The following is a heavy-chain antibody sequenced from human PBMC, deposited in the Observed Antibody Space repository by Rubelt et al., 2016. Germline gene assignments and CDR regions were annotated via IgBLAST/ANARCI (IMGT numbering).Heavy chain of an antibody. CDR2: ISYDGSNK. J-gene: IGHJ4*02. V-gene: IGHV3-30*03. CDR3: ARDRAAGKGGFDY. D-gene: IGHD6-13*01. CDR1: GFTFSSYS. Sequence: VQPGGSLRLSRAASGFTFSSYSMNWVRQAPGKGLEWVAVISYDGSNKYYADSVKGRFTIPSDNSKNTLYLQMNSLRAEDTAVYYCARDRAAGKGGFDYWGQGTLVTVSS.